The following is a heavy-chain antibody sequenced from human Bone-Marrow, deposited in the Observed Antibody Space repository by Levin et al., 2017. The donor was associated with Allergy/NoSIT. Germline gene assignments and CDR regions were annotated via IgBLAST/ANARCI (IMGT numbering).Heavy chain of an antibody. V-gene: IGHV5-51*01. CDR3: ARRDSDGSNSFDY. CDR1: GYSFTSFW. D-gene: IGHD4-23*01. Sequence: GESLKISCQASGYSFTSFWFAWVRQRPGKGLEWMGLIFPSDSDTRVSPSFQGQIFMSVDKSINTAYLHWSSLKASDTAMYYCARRDSDGSNSFDYWGQGTLVTVSP. CDR2: IFPSDSDT. J-gene: IGHJ4*02.